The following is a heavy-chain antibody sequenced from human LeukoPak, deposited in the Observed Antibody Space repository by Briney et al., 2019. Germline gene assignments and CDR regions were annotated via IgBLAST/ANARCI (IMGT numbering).Heavy chain of an antibody. CDR2: IFHSGST. V-gene: IGHV4-38-2*01. CDR1: GYSISSGDY. CDR3: ARGIYYPIEY. J-gene: IGHJ4*02. D-gene: IGHD3-10*01. Sequence: SETLSLTCAVSGYSISSGDYWGWIRQSPGKGLEWIGNIFHSGSTYHNPSLKSRVTISVDTSKNEFSLKLSSVTAADTAVYYCARGIYYPIEYWGQGTLVTVSS.